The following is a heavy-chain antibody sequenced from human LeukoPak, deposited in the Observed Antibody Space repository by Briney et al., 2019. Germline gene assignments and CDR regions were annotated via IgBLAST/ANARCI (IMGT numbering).Heavy chain of an antibody. CDR3: ATEGITGFLGLD. V-gene: IGHV1-69-2*01. CDR2: VDPEDGET. D-gene: IGHD1-20*01. J-gene: IGHJ4*02. CDR1: GYTFTDYY. Sequence: ASVKISCKVSGYTFTDYYMHWLRQAPGKGLEWMGLVDPEDGETIYAEKFQGRVTIPADTSTDTAYMELSSLRSEDTAVYYCATEGITGFLGLDWGQGTLVTVSS.